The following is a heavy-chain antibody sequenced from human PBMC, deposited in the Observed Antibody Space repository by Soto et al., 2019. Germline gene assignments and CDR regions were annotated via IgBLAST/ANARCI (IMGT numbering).Heavy chain of an antibody. CDR2: IYSSGST. CDR3: ARSGSYHQSFST. CDR1: GGSISGYY. D-gene: IGHD1-26*01. J-gene: IGHJ5*02. V-gene: IGHV4-59*01. Sequence: QVQLQESGPGLVKPSETLSLTCAVSGGSISGYYWTWIRQPPGKGLEWVGYIYSSGSTNYNPSLKSRVTMSVDTSKSQFSLKLNSVTAADTAVYYCARSGSYHQSFSTWGQGTLVTVSS.